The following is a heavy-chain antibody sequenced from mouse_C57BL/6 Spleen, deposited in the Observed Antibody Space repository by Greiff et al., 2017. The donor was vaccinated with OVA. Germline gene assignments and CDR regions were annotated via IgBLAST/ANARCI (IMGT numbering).Heavy chain of an antibody. Sequence: VQLKESGPELVKPGASVKISCKASGYSFTDYNMNWVKQSNGKSLEWIGVINPNYGTTSYNQKFKGKATLTVDQSSSTAYMQLNSLTSEDSSVYYCAGDYGSSYGYYFDYWGQGTTLTVSS. D-gene: IGHD1-1*01. CDR3: AGDYGSSYGYYFDY. CDR1: GYSFTDYN. CDR2: INPNYGTT. V-gene: IGHV1-39*01. J-gene: IGHJ2*01.